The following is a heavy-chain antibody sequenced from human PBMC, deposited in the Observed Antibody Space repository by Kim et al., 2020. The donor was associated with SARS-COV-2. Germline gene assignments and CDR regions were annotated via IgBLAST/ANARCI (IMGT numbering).Heavy chain of an antibody. Sequence: GGSLRLSCAASGFTFNSYAMSWVRQAPGKGLEWVSGIRGSGDSTSYADSVKGRFTISRDNSRNTLYLQMDSLRAEDMAVYYCAKGCGGSSGWFESFHNWGQGALVTVSS. D-gene: IGHD6-19*01. CDR3: AKGCGGSSGWFESFHN. J-gene: IGHJ4*02. CDR2: IRGSGDST. CDR1: GFTFNSYA. V-gene: IGHV3-23*01.